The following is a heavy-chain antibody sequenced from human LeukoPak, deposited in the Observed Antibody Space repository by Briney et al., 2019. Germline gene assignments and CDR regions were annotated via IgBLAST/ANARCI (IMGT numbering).Heavy chain of an antibody. V-gene: IGHV4-59*01. J-gene: IGHJ4*02. D-gene: IGHD3-10*01. CDR2: IYSSGTT. Sequence: SETLSLTCTVSGDSIDTYYWSWIRQPPGKGLEWIGYIYSSGTTEYNPSLSSRVTMSVDTSKNQFSMILLSVTAADTAVYYCARDLLGRGGSFDSWGQGALVTVSS. CDR3: ARDLLGRGGSFDS. CDR1: GDSIDTYY.